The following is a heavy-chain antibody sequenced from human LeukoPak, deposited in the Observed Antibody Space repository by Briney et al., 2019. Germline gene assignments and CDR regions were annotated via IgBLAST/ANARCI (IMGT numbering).Heavy chain of an antibody. Sequence: SETLSLTCSVSGGSITPYYWSWIRQPAGKGLEWIGRTHTSGSTNFSPSLKSRITMSLDTSNNQFSLKLTPVTAADTAVYFCARTLHVSKYLPSYYFDNWGPGTQVTVSS. CDR2: THTSGST. CDR3: ARTLHVSKYLPSYYFDN. J-gene: IGHJ4*02. CDR1: GGSITPYY. D-gene: IGHD2-2*01. V-gene: IGHV4-4*07.